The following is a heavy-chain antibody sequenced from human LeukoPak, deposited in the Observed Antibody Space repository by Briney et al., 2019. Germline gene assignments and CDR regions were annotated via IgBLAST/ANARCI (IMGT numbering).Heavy chain of an antibody. J-gene: IGHJ3*02. CDR2: ISDDGTTT. V-gene: IGHV3-30*18. D-gene: IGHD6-19*01. Sequence: GGTLRLSCAASGVTFSYYGIHWVRQAPDKGLEWVAVISDDGTTTFYADSAKGRITISRDNSTNTLYLQMNSLRADDTAVYYCAKDQGSGWFGGFDIWGQGTMVTVSS. CDR3: AKDQGSGWFGGFDI. CDR1: GVTFSYYG.